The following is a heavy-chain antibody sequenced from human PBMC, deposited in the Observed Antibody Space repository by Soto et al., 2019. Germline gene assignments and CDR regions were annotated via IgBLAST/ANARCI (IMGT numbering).Heavy chain of an antibody. J-gene: IGHJ6*02. D-gene: IGHD6-6*01. CDR1: GGSISSSNW. CDR2: IYHSGST. Sequence: SETLSLTCAVSGGSISSSNWWSWVRQPPGKGLEWIGEIYHSGSTNYNPSLKSRVTISVDKSKNQFSLKLNSVTAADTAVYYCARSKYSSCCYGPRDNSEMYIWAQGTTVTISS. CDR3: ARSKYSSCCYGPRDNSEMYI. V-gene: IGHV4-4*02.